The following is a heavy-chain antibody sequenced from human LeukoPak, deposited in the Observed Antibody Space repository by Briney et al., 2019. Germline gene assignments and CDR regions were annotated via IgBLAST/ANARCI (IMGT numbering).Heavy chain of an antibody. D-gene: IGHD2-15*01. CDR1: GDRVSGNSGS. CDR3: ARGWGYCSGGSCNVFDH. Sequence: SQTLSLTCAISGDRVSGNSGSWNWIRQPPSRGLEWLGRTYYRSKWFNDYAVSVKSRVAINPDTSKNQFSLQLKSVTPEDTAVYYCARGWGYCSGGSCNVFDHWGRGTPVTVSA. V-gene: IGHV6-1*01. CDR2: TYYRSKWFN. J-gene: IGHJ4*02.